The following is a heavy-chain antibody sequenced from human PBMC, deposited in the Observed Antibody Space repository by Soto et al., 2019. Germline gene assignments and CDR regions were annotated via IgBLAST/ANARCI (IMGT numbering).Heavy chain of an antibody. V-gene: IGHV1-8*01. J-gene: IGHJ4*02. CDR1: GYIFTNYD. CDR3: ARGVDAGVDY. CDR2: MSPNNGDT. D-gene: IGHD2-15*01. Sequence: QVQLVQSGAEVREPGASVKVSCKASGYIFTNYDINWVRQATGQGPEWMGWMSPNNGDTGYAQKFQGRVTMTRDTSISTAYMELSSQRSEDTAVYYCARGVDAGVDYWGQGILVTVSS.